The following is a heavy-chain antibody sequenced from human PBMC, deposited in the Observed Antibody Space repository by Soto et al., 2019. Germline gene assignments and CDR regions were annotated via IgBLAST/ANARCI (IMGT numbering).Heavy chain of an antibody. D-gene: IGHD3-10*01. V-gene: IGHV3-23*01. CDR2: ISGSGANT. Sequence: EVQLLESGGGLVQPGGSLRXSCAXXGXXFXSXAMSWVRQAPGKGLEWVSSISGSGANTYYVDSVKGRFTVSRDNSKNTLYLQMSSLRGEETAVYKCAKAAAYHGSASYFPFYDWGLGTRVTVSS. CDR3: AKAAAYHGSASYFPFYD. J-gene: IGHJ4*02. CDR1: GXXFXSXA.